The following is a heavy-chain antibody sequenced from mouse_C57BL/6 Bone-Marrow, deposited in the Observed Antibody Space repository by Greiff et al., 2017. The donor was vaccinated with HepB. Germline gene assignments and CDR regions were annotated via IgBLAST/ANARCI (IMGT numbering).Heavy chain of an antibody. D-gene: IGHD2-5*01. J-gene: IGHJ4*01. CDR2: IYPRSGNT. CDR3: ARRKGDSNRYAMDY. V-gene: IGHV1-81*01. Sequence: QVQLQQSGAELARPGASVKLSCKASGYTFTSYGISWVKQRTGQGLEWIGEIYPRSGNTYYNEKFKGKATLTADKSSSTAYMELRSLTSEDSAVYFCARRKGDSNRYAMDYWGQGTSVTVSS. CDR1: GYTFTSYG.